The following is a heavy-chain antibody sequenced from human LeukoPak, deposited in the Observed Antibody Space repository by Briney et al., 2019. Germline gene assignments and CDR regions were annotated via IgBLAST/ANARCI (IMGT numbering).Heavy chain of an antibody. Sequence: SQTLSLTCTVSGGSISSGGYYWSWIRQHPGRGLEWIGYIYYSGSTYYNPPLKSRVTIPVDTSKNQFSLKLSSVTAADTAVYYCARDRFYQLRDDAFDIWGQGTMVTVSS. V-gene: IGHV4-31*03. J-gene: IGHJ3*02. D-gene: IGHD2-2*01. CDR2: IYYSGST. CDR3: ARDRFYQLRDDAFDI. CDR1: GGSISSGGYY.